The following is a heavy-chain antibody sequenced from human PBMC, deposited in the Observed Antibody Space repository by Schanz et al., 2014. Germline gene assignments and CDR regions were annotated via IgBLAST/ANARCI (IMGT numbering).Heavy chain of an antibody. V-gene: IGHV1-24*01. D-gene: IGHD3-10*01. CDR1: GYTVSALA. CDR2: FDVEDGET. CDR3: ATNSPFRMVRGSNAFDA. J-gene: IGHJ3*01. Sequence: VQLVQSGAEVKKPGASVKVSCEISGYTVSALAMHWVRQAPGKGLEWLGGFDVEDGETIYAQKFQGRVTMTEDTSTETAYMELSGLRSGDTAVYYCATNSPFRMVRGSNAFDAWGQGTMVTVSS.